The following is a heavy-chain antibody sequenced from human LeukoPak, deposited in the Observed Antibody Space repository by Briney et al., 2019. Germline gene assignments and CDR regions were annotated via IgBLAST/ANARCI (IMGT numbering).Heavy chain of an antibody. CDR1: GFTFSRYG. J-gene: IGHJ4*02. CDR3: AKVPTPIAVAGTFDY. V-gene: IGHV3-30*18. CDR2: ISYDGSNK. Sequence: GGSLRLSCAASGFTFSRYGMHGVRRAPGKGLEGVAVISYDGSNKYYADSVKGRFTISRDNSKNTLYLQMNSLRAEDTAVYYCAKVPTPIAVAGTFDYWGQATLVTVSS. D-gene: IGHD6-19*01.